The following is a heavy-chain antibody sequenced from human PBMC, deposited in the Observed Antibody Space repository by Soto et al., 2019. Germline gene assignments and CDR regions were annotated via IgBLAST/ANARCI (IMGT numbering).Heavy chain of an antibody. CDR1: GVSFNTYG. Sequence: QVQLLQSGTEVKRPGSSVKVSCKTSGVSFNTYGFNWVRQAPGQGLEWMGGIIPLFGTTTYAHNFLGRVTFTADQSTKTAYMEMRSLTSEDTAVYFCARGGELAGWMPFDSWGQGTLVTVSS. CDR3: ARGGELAGWMPFDS. D-gene: IGHD6-19*01. J-gene: IGHJ4*02. V-gene: IGHV1-69*01. CDR2: IIPLFGTT.